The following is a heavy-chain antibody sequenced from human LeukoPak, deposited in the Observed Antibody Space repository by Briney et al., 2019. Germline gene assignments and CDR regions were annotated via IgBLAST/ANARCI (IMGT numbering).Heavy chain of an antibody. J-gene: IGHJ4*02. D-gene: IGHD3-3*01. CDR2: IYHNGSP. Sequence: PSDTQSLICTLYVGSHYIYHWPWPRQPPGKGLEWIGQIYHNGSPKYHPSLNGRVTLSVDPSKNQFSLKLNSVIGAETAVFYFARSAPGYWGRGALVTVSS. V-gene: IGHV4-34*01. CDR1: VGSHYIYH. CDR3: ARSAPGY.